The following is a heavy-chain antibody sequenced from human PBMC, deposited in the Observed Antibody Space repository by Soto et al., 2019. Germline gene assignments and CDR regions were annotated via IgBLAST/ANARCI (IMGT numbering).Heavy chain of an antibody. CDR1: GYTFTSYY. CDR3: ATPTPLRGAMITNINFDF. Sequence: ASVKVSCKASGYTFTSYYINWVRQATGQGREGMGWMNPNSGNAGYAQKFQGRVTMTRNTSISTAYMELSSLRSEDTAVYYCATPTPLRGAMITNINFDFWGQGTPVTVSS. V-gene: IGHV1-8*01. J-gene: IGHJ4*02. CDR2: MNPNSGNA. D-gene: IGHD3-10*01.